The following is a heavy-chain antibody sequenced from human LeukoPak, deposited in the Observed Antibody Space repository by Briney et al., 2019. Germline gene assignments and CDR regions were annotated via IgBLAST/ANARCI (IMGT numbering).Heavy chain of an antibody. V-gene: IGHV3-21*01. CDR2: IISDSAVT. J-gene: IGHJ4*02. D-gene: IGHD3-9*01. CDR3: ARDPMKYDILTGFYS. Sequence: PGGSLSLSCAASGFTFNIFSMSWVRQAPGKGLEWVSSIISDSAVTHYADSVRGRFTDSRDNAKNSVYLQMTGLKVDDTAIYYCARDPMKYDILTGFYSWGQGVLVTVSS. CDR1: GFTFNIFS.